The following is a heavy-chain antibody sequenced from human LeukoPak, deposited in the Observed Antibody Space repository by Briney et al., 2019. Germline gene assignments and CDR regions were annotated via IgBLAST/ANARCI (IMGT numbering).Heavy chain of an antibody. CDR2: ISGDGSST. CDR3: ARRVRRTGWHIFDF. J-gene: IGHJ4*02. V-gene: IGHV3-74*01. CDR1: GFTFSNHW. D-gene: IGHD6-19*01. Sequence: GGSLRLSCAASGFTFSNHWMHWVRQAPGKGLVWVSRISGDGSSTSYADSVKGRFTISRDNAKNTLYLQMNSLRAEDTAVYYCARRVRRTGWHIFDFWGQGTLVTVSS.